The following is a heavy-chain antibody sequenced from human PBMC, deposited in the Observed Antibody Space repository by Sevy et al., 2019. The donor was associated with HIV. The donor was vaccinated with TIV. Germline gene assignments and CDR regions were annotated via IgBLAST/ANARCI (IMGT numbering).Heavy chain of an antibody. V-gene: IGHV3-21*01. D-gene: IGHD3-22*01. J-gene: IGHJ4*02. Sequence: GGSLRVSCAASGFTFSSYSMNWVRQAPGKGLEWVSSISSSSSYIYYADSVKGRFTISRDNAKNSLYLQMNSLRAEDTAVYYCARVKARGTYYYDSSEEMAYYFDYRGQGTLVTVSS. CDR2: ISSSSSYI. CDR3: ARVKARGTYYYDSSEEMAYYFDY. CDR1: GFTFSSYS.